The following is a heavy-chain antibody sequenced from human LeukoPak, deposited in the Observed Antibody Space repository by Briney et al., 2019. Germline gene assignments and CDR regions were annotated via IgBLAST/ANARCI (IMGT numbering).Heavy chain of an antibody. D-gene: IGHD2-2*01. CDR3: ARSGYCSSTSCRYFDY. CDR2: IYSGGST. V-gene: IGHV3-66*02. CDR1: RFTVSSNY. J-gene: IGHJ4*02. Sequence: GGSLRLSCAASRFTVSSNYMSWVRQAPGKGLEWVSVIYSGGSTYYADSVKGRFTISRDNSKNTLYLQMNSLRAEDTAVYYCARSGYCSSTSCRYFDYWGQGTLVTVSS.